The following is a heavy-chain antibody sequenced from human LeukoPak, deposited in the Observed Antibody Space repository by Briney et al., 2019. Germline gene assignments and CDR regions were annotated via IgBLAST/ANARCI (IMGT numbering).Heavy chain of an antibody. J-gene: IGHJ6*03. CDR2: INHSGST. D-gene: IGHD3-9*01. CDR1: GGSFSGYY. V-gene: IGHV4-34*01. CDR3: ARLYRRLRYFPHYYYYMDV. Sequence: SETLSLTCAVYGGSFSGYYWSWIRQPPGKGLEWIGEINHSGSTNYNPSLKSRVTISVDTSKNQFSLKLSSETAADTAVYYCARLYRRLRYFPHYYYYMDVWGKATTVTISS.